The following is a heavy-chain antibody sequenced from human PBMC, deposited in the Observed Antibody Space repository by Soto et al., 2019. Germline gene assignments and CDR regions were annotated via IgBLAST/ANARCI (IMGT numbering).Heavy chain of an antibody. V-gene: IGHV4-39*01. J-gene: IGHJ6*02. CDR1: GGSISSSSYY. CDR3: ASYIAAAGVYYYYYGMDV. D-gene: IGHD6-13*01. CDR2: IYYSGST. Sequence: ETLSLTCTVSGGSISSSSYYWGWIRQPPGKGLEWIGSIYYSGSTYYNPSLKSRVTISVDTSKNQFSLKLSSVTAADTAVYYFASYIAAAGVYYYYYGMDVWGQGTTVTVSS.